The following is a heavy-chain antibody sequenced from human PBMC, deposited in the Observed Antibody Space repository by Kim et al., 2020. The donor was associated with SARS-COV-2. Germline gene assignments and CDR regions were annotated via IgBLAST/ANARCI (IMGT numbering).Heavy chain of an antibody. CDR1: GGSISSYY. Sequence: SETLSLTCTVSGGSISSYYWSWIRQPPGKGLEWIGYIYYSGSTNYNPSLKSRVTISVDTSKNQFSLKLSSVTAADTAVYYCARGLRGSGSYSGPPWYGGMDVWGQGTTVTVSS. V-gene: IGHV4-59*01. CDR2: IYYSGST. J-gene: IGHJ6*02. D-gene: IGHD3-10*01. CDR3: ARGLRGSGSYSGPPWYGGMDV.